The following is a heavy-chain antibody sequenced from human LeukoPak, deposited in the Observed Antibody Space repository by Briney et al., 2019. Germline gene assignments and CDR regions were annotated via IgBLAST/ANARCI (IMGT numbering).Heavy chain of an antibody. J-gene: IGHJ5*02. D-gene: IGHD3-3*01. V-gene: IGHV1-69*13. CDR2: IIPIFGTA. Sequence: SVKVSCKASGGTFSSYAISWVRQAPGQGLEWMGGIIPIFGTANYAQKFQGRVTITADESTSTAYMELSSLRSEDTAVYYCARSLLGRFLEWLGFDPWGQGTLVTVSS. CDR1: GGTFSSYA. CDR3: ARSLLGRFLEWLGFDP.